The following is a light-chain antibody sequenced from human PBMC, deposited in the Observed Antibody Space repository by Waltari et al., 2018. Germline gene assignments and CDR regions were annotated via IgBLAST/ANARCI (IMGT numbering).Light chain of an antibody. CDR1: PRDAGGYTS. CDR2: DVS. V-gene: IGLV2-14*01. J-gene: IGLJ3*02. Sequence: QSALTQPASVSGSPGQSITISCTGGPRDAGGYTSSSWYQQRPGKAPKLLIFDVSNRPSGVSNRFSGSKSGNTASLTISGLQAEDEAAYYCGSYTGSTTWVFGGGTKLTVL. CDR3: GSYTGSTTWV.